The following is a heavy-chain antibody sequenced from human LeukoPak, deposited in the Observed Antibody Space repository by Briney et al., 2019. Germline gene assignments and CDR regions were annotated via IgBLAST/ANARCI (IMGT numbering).Heavy chain of an antibody. D-gene: IGHD1-26*01. Sequence: PSETLSLTCAVYGGSFSRYYWNWIRQPPGKGLEWIGEINHSGSTNYNPSLKSRVAISADTSKNQFSLNLSSVTTADTAVYYCARGPGVGAPIDYWGQGTLVTVSS. V-gene: IGHV4-34*01. CDR3: ARGPGVGAPIDY. J-gene: IGHJ4*02. CDR1: GGSFSRYY. CDR2: INHSGST.